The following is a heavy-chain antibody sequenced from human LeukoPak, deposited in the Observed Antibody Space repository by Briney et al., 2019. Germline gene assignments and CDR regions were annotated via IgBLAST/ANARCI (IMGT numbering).Heavy chain of an antibody. J-gene: IGHJ4*01. CDR1: GGSISSYY. Sequence: PSETLSLTYTVSGGSISSYYWSWIRQPPGKGREWIGEINHSGSANYNPSLQSRVTISVDTSKNQFSLKLSSVTAADTAVYYCAKGPYTNFFDSWGHGTLVTVSS. CDR3: AKGPYTNFFDS. V-gene: IGHV4-34*01. CDR2: INHSGSA. D-gene: IGHD4-11*01.